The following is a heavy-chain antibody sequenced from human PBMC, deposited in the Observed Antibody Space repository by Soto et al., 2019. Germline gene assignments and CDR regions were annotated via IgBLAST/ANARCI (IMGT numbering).Heavy chain of an antibody. Sequence: GGSLRLSCAASGFTVSSNYMSWVRRAPGKGLEWVSVIYSGGSTYYADSVKGRFTISRDNSKNTLYLQMNSLRAEDTAVYYCARAWSGDYYYYYYMDVWGKGTTVTVSS. V-gene: IGHV3-53*01. D-gene: IGHD4-17*01. CDR1: GFTVSSNY. CDR3: ARAWSGDYYYYYYMDV. CDR2: IYSGGST. J-gene: IGHJ6*03.